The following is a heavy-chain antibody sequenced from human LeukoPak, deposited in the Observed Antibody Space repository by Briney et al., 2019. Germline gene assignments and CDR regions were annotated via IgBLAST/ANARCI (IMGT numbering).Heavy chain of an antibody. D-gene: IGHD4-17*01. V-gene: IGHV4-59*01. J-gene: IGHJ4*02. Sequence: SETLSLTCTVSGCSISRYYWSWIRQPPGKGLEWIGYIYYSGSTNYNPSLESRVTISVDTSKNQFFLKLSSVTAADTAGYYCARDPTVSPFDYWGQGTLVTVSS. CDR2: IYYSGST. CDR3: ARDPTVSPFDY. CDR1: GCSISRYY.